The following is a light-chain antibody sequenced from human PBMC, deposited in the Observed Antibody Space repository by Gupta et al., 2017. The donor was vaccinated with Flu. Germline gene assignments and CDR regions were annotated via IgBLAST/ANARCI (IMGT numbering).Light chain of an antibody. Sequence: ERGTLSSRASQRVSSDYITWYQQKPGQAPRLLMYGASSRATGIPDRFSGRGSGTDFTLTISRLEPEDFAVYYCQHFGTSLWTFGQGTKVEIK. J-gene: IGKJ1*01. CDR2: GAS. V-gene: IGKV3-20*01. CDR3: QHFGTSLWT. CDR1: QRVSSDY.